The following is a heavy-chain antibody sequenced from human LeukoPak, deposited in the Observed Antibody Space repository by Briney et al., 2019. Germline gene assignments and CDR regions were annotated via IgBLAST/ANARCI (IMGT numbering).Heavy chain of an antibody. D-gene: IGHD3-10*01. Sequence: ASVKVSCKASGYTFTGYYIHWVRQAPGQGLEWMGWINPNSGGTKYARKFQGRVTMTRDTSITTAYMELSRLRSDDTALYYCAREGNYDSGSYYIVWGQGTLVTVSS. J-gene: IGHJ4*02. CDR1: GYTFTGYY. CDR2: INPNSGGT. V-gene: IGHV1-2*02. CDR3: AREGNYDSGSYYIV.